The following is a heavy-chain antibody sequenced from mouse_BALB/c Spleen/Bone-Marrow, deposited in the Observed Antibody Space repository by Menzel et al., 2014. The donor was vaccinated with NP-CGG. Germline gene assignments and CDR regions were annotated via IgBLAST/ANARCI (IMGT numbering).Heavy chain of an antibody. Sequence: EVQLQESGGGLVQPGGSLKLSCAASGFDFSRYWMSWVRQAPGKGLEWIGEINPDSSTINHTPSLKDKFIISRDNAKNTLYLQMSKVRSEDTALYYCARNAYYAMDYWGQGTSVTVSS. CDR3: ARNAYYAMDY. CDR1: GFDFSRYW. CDR2: INPDSSTI. V-gene: IGHV4-1*02. J-gene: IGHJ4*01.